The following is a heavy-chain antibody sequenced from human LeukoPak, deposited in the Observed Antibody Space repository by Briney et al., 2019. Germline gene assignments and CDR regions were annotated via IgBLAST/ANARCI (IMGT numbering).Heavy chain of an antibody. Sequence: GGSLRLSCAASGFTFSSYWMSWVRQAPGKGLEWVANIKQDGSEKYYVDSVKGRFTISRDNAKNSLYLQMNSLRAEDTAVYYCARDPALFGVAFYYFDYWGQGTLVTVSS. V-gene: IGHV3-7*01. CDR3: ARDPALFGVAFYYFDY. J-gene: IGHJ4*02. CDR1: GFTFSSYW. CDR2: IKQDGSEK. D-gene: IGHD3-3*01.